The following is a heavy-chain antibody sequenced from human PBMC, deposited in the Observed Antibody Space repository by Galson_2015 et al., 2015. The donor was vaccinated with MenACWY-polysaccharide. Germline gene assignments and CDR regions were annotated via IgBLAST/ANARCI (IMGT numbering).Heavy chain of an antibody. V-gene: IGHV3-7*01. Sequence: SLRLSCAASGLTFSGHWMAWVRQAPGKGLEWVGNTNQDGSVKFYVDSAKGRFTTSRGNAKNSLYLQMDNLRARDSAVYYCTNGGLWGQGTLVPVSS. CDR1: GLTFSGHW. J-gene: IGHJ4*02. CDR2: TNQDGSVK. CDR3: TNGGL. D-gene: IGHD3-16*01.